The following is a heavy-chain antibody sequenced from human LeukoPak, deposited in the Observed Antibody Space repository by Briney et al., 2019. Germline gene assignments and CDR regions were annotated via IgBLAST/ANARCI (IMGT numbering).Heavy chain of an antibody. V-gene: IGHV4-59*01. Sequence: SETLSLTCAVSGGSISSYYLSWIRQPPGKGLEWIGGIYYTGSTHYNASLKSRVTISVDTSKNEFSLKLSSVTAADTAVYYCARPGGYSGYLTYLGQGTLVSVPS. CDR3: ARPGGYSGYLTY. J-gene: IGHJ4*02. CDR2: IYYTGST. CDR1: GGSISSYY. D-gene: IGHD5-12*01.